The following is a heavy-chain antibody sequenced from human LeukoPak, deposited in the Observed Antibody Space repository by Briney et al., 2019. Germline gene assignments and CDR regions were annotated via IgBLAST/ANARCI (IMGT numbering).Heavy chain of an antibody. CDR2: IYYSGST. Sequence: SETLSLTCTVSGGSISSGDYYWSWIRQPPGKGLEWIGYIYYSGSTYYNPSLKSRVTISVDTSKNQFSLKLSSVTAADTAVYYCARDIAAGTTTKYDAFDIWGQGTMVTVSS. V-gene: IGHV4-30-4*01. J-gene: IGHJ3*02. D-gene: IGHD6-13*01. CDR3: ARDIAAGTTTKYDAFDI. CDR1: GGSISSGDYY.